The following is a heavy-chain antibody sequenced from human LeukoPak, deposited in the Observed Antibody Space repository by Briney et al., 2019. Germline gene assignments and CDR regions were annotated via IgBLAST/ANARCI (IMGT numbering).Heavy chain of an antibody. CDR2: MYYSGST. CDR1: GGSISSLY. Sequence: PSETLSLTCTVSGGSISSLYWSWLRQPPGKGLEWIGYMYYSGSTNYNPSLKSRVTISGDTSKNQFSLKLSSVTAADTAVYYCARVLKYSSGWDHGRFDPWGQGTLVAVSS. CDR3: ARVLKYSSGWDHGRFDP. D-gene: IGHD6-19*01. J-gene: IGHJ5*02. V-gene: IGHV4-59*11.